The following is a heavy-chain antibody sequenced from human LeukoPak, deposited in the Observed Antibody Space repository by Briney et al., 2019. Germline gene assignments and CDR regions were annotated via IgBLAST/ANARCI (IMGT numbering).Heavy chain of an antibody. V-gene: IGHV4-34*01. CDR1: GGSFSGYH. D-gene: IGHD6-13*01. J-gene: IGHJ5*02. Sequence: SETLSLTCAVYGGSFSGYHWSWIRQPPGKGLEWIGEINHSGSTNYNPSLKSRVTISVDTSKNQFSLKLSSVTAADTAVYYCARPLKQQLVRGSWFDPWGQGTLVTVSS. CDR2: INHSGST. CDR3: ARPLKQQLVRGSWFDP.